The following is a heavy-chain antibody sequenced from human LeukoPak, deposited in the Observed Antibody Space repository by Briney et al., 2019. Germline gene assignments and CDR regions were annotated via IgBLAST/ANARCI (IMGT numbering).Heavy chain of an antibody. V-gene: IGHV3-23*01. Sequence: GGSLRLSCAASGFTFSSYAMSWVRQAPGKGLDWVSAISGSGGSTYYADSVKGRFTISRDNSKNTLYLQMNSLRAEDTAVYYCAKSIRFLEWLLNWGQGTLVTVSS. CDR2: ISGSGGST. CDR1: GFTFSSYA. D-gene: IGHD3-3*01. J-gene: IGHJ4*02. CDR3: AKSIRFLEWLLN.